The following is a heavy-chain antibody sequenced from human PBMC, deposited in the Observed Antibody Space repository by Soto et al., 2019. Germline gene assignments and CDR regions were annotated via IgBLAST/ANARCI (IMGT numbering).Heavy chain of an antibody. CDR2: INHSGST. J-gene: IGHJ6*02. CDR3: ARGLVVPAAWRGSKNYYYYYGMDV. Sequence: LSLTCAVYGGSSSGYYWSWIRQPPGKGLEWIGEINHSGSTNYNPSLKRRVPISVDTSKNQFPLKLSSVTAADTAVYYCARGLVVPAAWRGSKNYYYYYGMDVWGQGATVTVSS. CDR1: GGSSSGYY. V-gene: IGHV4-34*01. D-gene: IGHD2-2*01.